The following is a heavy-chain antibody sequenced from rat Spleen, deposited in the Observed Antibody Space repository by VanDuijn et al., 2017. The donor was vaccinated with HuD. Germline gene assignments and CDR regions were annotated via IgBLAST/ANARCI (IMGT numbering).Heavy chain of an antibody. CDR1: GYSITSSYR. D-gene: IGHD1-6*01. J-gene: IGHJ2*01. V-gene: IGHV3-3*01. CDR2: INSAGST. CDR3: ARSLMYTTDPLDY. Sequence: EVQLQESGPGLVKPSQSLSLTCSVTGYSITSSYRWNWIRKFPGNKLEWMGYINSAGSTNYNPSLKSRISITRDTSKNQFFLQVNSVTTEDTATYYCARSLMYTTDPLDYWGQGVMVTVSS.